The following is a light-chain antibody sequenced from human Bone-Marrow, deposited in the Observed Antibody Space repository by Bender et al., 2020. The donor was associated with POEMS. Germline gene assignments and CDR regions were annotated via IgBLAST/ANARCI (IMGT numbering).Light chain of an antibody. CDR2: KSN. V-gene: IGLV1-47*01. CDR1: SSNIGSNY. CDR3: AAWDDSLSAVV. J-gene: IGLJ3*02. Sequence: QSVLTQAPSASGTPGQRVTISCSGSSSNIGSNYIYWYQQLLGPAPKLLIYKSNQRPSGVPERFSGSKSGTSASLAISGLRSEDEANYYCAAWDDSLSAVVFGGGTKVTVL.